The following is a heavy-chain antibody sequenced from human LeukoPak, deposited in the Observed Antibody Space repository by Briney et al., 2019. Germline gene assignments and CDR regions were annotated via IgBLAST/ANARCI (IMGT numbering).Heavy chain of an antibody. J-gene: IGHJ4*02. CDR2: LNPNSGAT. V-gene: IGHV1-2*02. CDR1: GYTFTGYY. Sequence: ASVKVSCKAAGYTFTGYYVHWVRQAPGQGLGWMGWLNPNSGATRYAQKFQGRVTMTRDTSISTAYMELSSLRSDDTAVYYCARDNSGFFGDYWGQGTLVAVSS. CDR3: ARDNSGFFGDY. D-gene: IGHD3-22*01.